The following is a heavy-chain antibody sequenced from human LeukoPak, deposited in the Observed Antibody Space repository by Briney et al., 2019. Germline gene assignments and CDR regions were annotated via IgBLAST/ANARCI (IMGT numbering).Heavy chain of an antibody. V-gene: IGHV3-21*01. J-gene: IGHJ4*02. CDR3: ARGEEKATITALDS. CDR1: GFTFSNYD. CDR2: ISSSSSYI. Sequence: GGSLRLSWAASGFTFSNYDMHWVRQAPGKGLEWVSAISSSSSYIYYADSMKGRFTISRDNAENSLFLQMNSLRAEDTAVYFCARGEEKATITALDSWGQGTLVTVSS. D-gene: IGHD5-24*01.